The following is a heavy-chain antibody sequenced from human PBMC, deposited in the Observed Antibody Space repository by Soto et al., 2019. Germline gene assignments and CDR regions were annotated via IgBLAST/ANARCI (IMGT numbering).Heavy chain of an antibody. CDR1: GGSISSYY. D-gene: IGHD3-10*01. J-gene: IGHJ6*02. CDR3: ARVSYGSVSLCTYYLYGMDV. V-gene: IGHV4-59*01. Sequence: SETLSLTCTVSGGSISSYYWSWIRQPPGKGLEWIGYIYYSGSTNYNPSLKSRVTISVDTSKNQFSLKLSSVTAADPAVYYCARVSYGSVSLCTYYLYGMDVWGQGTTVAVSS. CDR2: IYYSGST.